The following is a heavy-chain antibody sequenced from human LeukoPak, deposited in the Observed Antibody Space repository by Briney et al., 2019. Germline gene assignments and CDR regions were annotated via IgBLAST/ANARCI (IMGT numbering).Heavy chain of an antibody. V-gene: IGHV1-18*01. J-gene: IGHJ4*02. CDR2: ISTFNGNT. CDR1: GYTFIDFG. Sequence: ASVKVSCKASGYTFIDFGISWVRQAPGQGLEWMGWISTFNGNTNYAQKLQGRVTVTTDTSTSTVYMELRSLRSDDTAVYYCAREIFSQAYGSGSSPGYWGQGTLVTVSS. CDR3: AREIFSQAYGSGSSPGY. D-gene: IGHD3-10*01.